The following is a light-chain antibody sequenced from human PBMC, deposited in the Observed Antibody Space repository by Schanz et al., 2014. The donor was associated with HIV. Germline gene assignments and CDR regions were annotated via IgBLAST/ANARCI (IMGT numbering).Light chain of an antibody. CDR1: TSSIQTNT. CDR3: GTWXXXLNGWV. J-gene: IGLJ3*02. Sequence: QSVLTQPPSXXXXPGQRGXXXXXXXTSSIQTNTVNWFPQLPGTAPKLLIYNTYHRPSGVPDRFSGSESGTSASLAISGLQSEDEADYYCGTWXXXLNGWVFGGGTKLTVL. CDR2: NTY. V-gene: IGLV1-44*01.